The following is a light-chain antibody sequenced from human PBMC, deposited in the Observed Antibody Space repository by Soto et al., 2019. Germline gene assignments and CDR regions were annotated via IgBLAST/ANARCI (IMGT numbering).Light chain of an antibody. CDR1: QSVSTSY. V-gene: IGKV3-20*01. J-gene: IGKJ1*01. CDR3: QHYDSSLWT. CDR2: DAS. Sequence: EIVLTQSPGALSLSPGERATLSCRASQSVSTSYLAWYQQKPGQAPRLLIYDASSRATGVPDRFTGSGSGTDFTLTISSLEPEDFAVYYCQHYDSSLWTFGQGTRVEIK.